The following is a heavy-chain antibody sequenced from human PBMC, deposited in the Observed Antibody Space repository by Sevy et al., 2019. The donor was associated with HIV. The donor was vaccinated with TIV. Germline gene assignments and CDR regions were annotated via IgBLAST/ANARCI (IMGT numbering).Heavy chain of an antibody. V-gene: IGHV1-18*04. J-gene: IGHJ4*02. D-gene: IGHD2-15*01. CDR1: GYTFTSYG. CDR2: ISAKNGNT. CDR3: ARDPGIVVVVAGTFDY. Sequence: ASVKVSCKASGYTFTSYGISWVRQAPGQGLEWMGWISAKNGNTNYAQKLQGRVTMTTDTSTSTAYMDLRSLRSDDTAGYYCARDPGIVVVVAGTFDYWGQGTLVTVSS.